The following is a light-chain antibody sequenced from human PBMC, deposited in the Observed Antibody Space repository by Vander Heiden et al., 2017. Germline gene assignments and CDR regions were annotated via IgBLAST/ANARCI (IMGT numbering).Light chain of an antibody. CDR3: QQRTNPYT. V-gene: IGKV3-11*01. CDR2: DIS. CDR1: QSVGNW. Sequence: EIVLTQSPATVTLSPGERATLSCRASQSVGNWLAWFQQKRGQAPRLLIYDISNRATGIPARFSGSGSGTDFTLTISSLEPEDFAVYYCQQRTNPYTFGQGTRLEIK. J-gene: IGKJ2*01.